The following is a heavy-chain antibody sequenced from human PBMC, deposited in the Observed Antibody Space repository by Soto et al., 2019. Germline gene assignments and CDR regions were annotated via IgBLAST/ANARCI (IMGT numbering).Heavy chain of an antibody. Sequence: PGGSLRLSCAASGFTFSSYAMHWVRQAPGKGLEWVAVISYDGSNKYYADSVKGRFTISRDNSKNTLYLQMNSLRAEDTAVYYCARDQGIAVAGTKAGQEPFDYWGQGTLVTVSS. CDR1: GFTFSSYA. CDR3: ARDQGIAVAGTKAGQEPFDY. V-gene: IGHV3-30-3*01. D-gene: IGHD6-19*01. J-gene: IGHJ4*02. CDR2: ISYDGSNK.